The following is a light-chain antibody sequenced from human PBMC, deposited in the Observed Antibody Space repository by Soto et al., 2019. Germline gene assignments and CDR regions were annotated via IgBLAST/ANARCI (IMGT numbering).Light chain of an antibody. CDR2: GAS. CDR1: QSVSSN. CDR3: QQYNNWPPGT. J-gene: IGKJ1*01. V-gene: IGKV3-15*01. Sequence: EIVMTQSPATLSVSPGERATLSCRASQSVSSNLAWYQQKPGQAPRLLIYGASTRATGIPARFSGSGSGTEFTITISSLQSEDFAVYYGQQYNNWPPGTFGQGTKVEIK.